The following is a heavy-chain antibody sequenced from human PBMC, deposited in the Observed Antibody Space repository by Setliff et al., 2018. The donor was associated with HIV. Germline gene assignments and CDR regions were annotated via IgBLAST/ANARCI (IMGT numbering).Heavy chain of an antibody. V-gene: IGHV1-69*13. CDR1: GGTFSSYA. J-gene: IGHJ3*01. CDR2: IIPMFDAP. CDR3: ARPIRAAAGSDAFHV. D-gene: IGHD6-13*01. Sequence: SVKVSCKTSGGTFSSYAISWVRQAPGQGLEWMGGIIPMFDAPNYAQKFQGRVTITADESTSTAYMELSSLRSEDSAVYFCARPIRAAAGSDAFHVWGQGTMVTVSS.